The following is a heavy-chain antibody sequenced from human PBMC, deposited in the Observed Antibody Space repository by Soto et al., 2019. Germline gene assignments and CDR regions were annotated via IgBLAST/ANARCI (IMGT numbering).Heavy chain of an antibody. CDR3: ASHPYYDILTGYYRAYYYYYGMDV. J-gene: IGHJ6*02. Sequence: SETLSLTCAVYGGSFSGYYCSWIRHPPGKGLGWIGEINHSGSTNYNPSLKSRVTISVDTSKNQFSLKLSSVTAADTAVYYCASHPYYDILTGYYRAYYYYYGMDVWGQGTTVTSP. CDR2: INHSGST. D-gene: IGHD3-9*01. CDR1: GGSFSGYY. V-gene: IGHV4-34*01.